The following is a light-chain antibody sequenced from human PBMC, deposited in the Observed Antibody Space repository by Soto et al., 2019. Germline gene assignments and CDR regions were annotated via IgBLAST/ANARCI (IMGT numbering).Light chain of an antibody. CDR2: SNN. Sequence: QSVLTQPPSASGTPGQRVTISCSGSSSNIGSNTLNWYQQLPGTAPKLLIYSNNQRPSGVPDRFCGSKSGTSASLAISGLQSEDEAEYYCAAWDDSLNGPVFGGGTKLTVL. CDR3: AAWDDSLNGPV. J-gene: IGLJ3*02. V-gene: IGLV1-44*01. CDR1: SSNIGSNT.